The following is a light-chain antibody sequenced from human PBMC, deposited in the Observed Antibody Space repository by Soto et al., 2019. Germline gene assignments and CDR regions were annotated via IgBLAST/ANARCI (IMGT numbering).Light chain of an antibody. CDR2: ANT. CDR3: QSSDSSLSGYV. J-gene: IGLJ1*01. Sequence: QSVLTQPPSVSGAPGQRVTISCTGSSSNIGAEYDVHWYQQLPGTAPKLLIYANTNRPSGVPGRFSGSKSGTSASLAITGLQAEDEADYYCQSSDSSLSGYVFGPGTKVTV. CDR1: SSNIGAEYD. V-gene: IGLV1-40*01.